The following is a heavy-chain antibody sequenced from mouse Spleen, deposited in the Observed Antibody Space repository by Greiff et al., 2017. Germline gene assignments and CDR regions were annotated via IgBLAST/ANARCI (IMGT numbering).Heavy chain of an antibody. CDR3: ARDLKFITTIVGDFDY. CDR1: GYTFTSYW. Sequence: QVQLQQSGAELVMPGASVKLSCKASGYTFTSYWMHWVKQRPGQGLEWIGEIDPSDSYTNYNQKFTGKATLTVDKSSSTAYMQLSSLTSEDSAVYYCARDLKFITTIVGDFDYWGQGTTLTVSS. CDR2: IDPSDSYT. J-gene: IGHJ2*01. V-gene: IGHV1-69*01. D-gene: IGHD1-1*01.